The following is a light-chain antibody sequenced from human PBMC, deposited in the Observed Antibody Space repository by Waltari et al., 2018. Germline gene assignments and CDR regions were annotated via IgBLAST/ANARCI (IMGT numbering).Light chain of an antibody. CDR2: AAS. V-gene: IGKV1-39*01. CDR3: QQSYTTPPRT. J-gene: IGKJ4*01. CDR1: QSINTY. Sequence: DIQMTQSPSSLSASVGDRVTITCWASQSINTYLNWYQQRPGKAPKLLIYAASSLQSGVPSRFSGSGSETDFTLTISSLQPEDFATYYCQQSYTTPPRTFGGGTRVEIK.